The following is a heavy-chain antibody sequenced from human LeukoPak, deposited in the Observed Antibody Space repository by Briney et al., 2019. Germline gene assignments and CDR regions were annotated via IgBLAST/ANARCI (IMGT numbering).Heavy chain of an antibody. Sequence: ASVKVSCKTSGYTFTSYGISWVRQAPGQGLEWMGLINPSGGTTRYAQKFQGRVTMTRDLSTSTDYMELSSLRSDDTAVYFCARDNSVGDYAWWFDPWGQGTLVTVSS. V-gene: IGHV1-46*01. CDR2: INPSGGTT. J-gene: IGHJ5*02. CDR1: GYTFTSYG. CDR3: ARDNSVGDYAWWFDP. D-gene: IGHD3-16*01.